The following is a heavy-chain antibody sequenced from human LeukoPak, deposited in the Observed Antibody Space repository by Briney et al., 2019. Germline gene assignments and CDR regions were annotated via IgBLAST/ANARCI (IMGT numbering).Heavy chain of an antibody. Sequence: PSETLSLTCTVSGGSTSSYHWSWIRQPPGKGLEWIGYIYYSGSTNYNPSLKSRVTISVDTSKNQFSLKLSSVTAADTAVYYCAREAYCGGDCYSGFDYWGQGTLVTVSS. D-gene: IGHD2-21*02. CDR2: IYYSGST. CDR1: GGSTSSYH. J-gene: IGHJ4*02. V-gene: IGHV4-59*01. CDR3: AREAYCGGDCYSGFDY.